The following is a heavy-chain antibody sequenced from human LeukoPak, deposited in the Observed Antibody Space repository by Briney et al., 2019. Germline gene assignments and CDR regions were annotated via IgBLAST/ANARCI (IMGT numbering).Heavy chain of an antibody. V-gene: IGHV1-2*02. CDR2: INPNSGGT. CDR1: GYTFTGYY. J-gene: IGHJ4*02. D-gene: IGHD2-2*01. Sequence: ASVKVSCKASGYTFTGYYMHWVRQAPGQGLEWMGWINPNSGGTNYAQKFQGRVTMTRDTSISTAYMELSRLRSDDTAVYYCARDAGYCSSTTCSADFDYWGQGTLVTVSS. CDR3: ARDAGYCSSTTCSADFDY.